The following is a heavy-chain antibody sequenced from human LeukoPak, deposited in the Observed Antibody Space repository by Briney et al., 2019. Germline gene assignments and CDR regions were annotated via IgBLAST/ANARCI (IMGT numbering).Heavy chain of an antibody. CDR1: GGTFSSYA. J-gene: IGHJ4*02. V-gene: IGHV1-69*13. CDR2: IIPIFGTA. D-gene: IGHD5-18*01. Sequence: SVKVSCKASGGTFSSYAISWVRQAPGQGLEWMGGIIPIFGTANYAQKFQGRVTITADESTSTAYKELSSLRSEDTAVYYCARGAGAVVDTAMVFDYWGQGTLVTVSS. CDR3: ARGAGAVVDTAMVFDY.